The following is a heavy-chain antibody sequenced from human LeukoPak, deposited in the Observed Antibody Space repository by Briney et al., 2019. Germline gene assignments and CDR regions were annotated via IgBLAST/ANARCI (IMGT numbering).Heavy chain of an antibody. CDR2: ISSSSSYI. Sequence: GGSLRLSCAASGFTFSSSAMSWVRQAPGKGLEWVSSISSSSSYIYYADSVKGRFTISRDNAKNSLYLQMNSLRAEDTAVYYCAKAGWGCSGGSCYEGHFDYWGQGTLVTVSS. V-gene: IGHV3-21*04. J-gene: IGHJ4*02. CDR3: AKAGWGCSGGSCYEGHFDY. D-gene: IGHD2-15*01. CDR1: GFTFSSSA.